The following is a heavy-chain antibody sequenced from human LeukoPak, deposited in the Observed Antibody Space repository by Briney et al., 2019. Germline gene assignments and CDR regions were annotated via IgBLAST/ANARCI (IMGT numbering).Heavy chain of an antibody. CDR3: ARGMGRGGARDDWYFDL. D-gene: IGHD1-26*01. J-gene: IGHJ2*01. Sequence: SETLSLTCTVSGGSISSGGYYWSWIRQHPGKGLEWIGYIYYSGSTYYNPSLKSRVTISVDTSKNQFSLKLSSVTAADTAIYYCARGMGRGGARDDWYFDLWGRGTLATVSS. CDR1: GGSISSGGYY. V-gene: IGHV4-31*03. CDR2: IYYSGST.